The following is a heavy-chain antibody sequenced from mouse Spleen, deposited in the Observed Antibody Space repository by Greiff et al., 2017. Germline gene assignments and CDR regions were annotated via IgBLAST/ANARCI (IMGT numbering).Heavy chain of an antibody. CDR2: INPNNGGT. J-gene: IGHJ2*01. D-gene: IGHD2-2*01. Sequence: VHVKQPGAELVKPGASVKLSCKASGYTFTDYNMDWVKQSHGKSLEWIGDINPNNGGTIYNQKFKGKATLTVDKSSSTAYMELRSLTSEDTAVYYCARGDYGYFFDYWGQGTTLTVSS. CDR1: GYTFTDYN. CDR3: ARGDYGYFFDY. V-gene: IGHV1-18*01.